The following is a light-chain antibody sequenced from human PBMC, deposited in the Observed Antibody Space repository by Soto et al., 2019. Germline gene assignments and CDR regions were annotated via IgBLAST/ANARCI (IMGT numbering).Light chain of an antibody. CDR3: GTWYSSLNGYVV. CDR2: DNY. V-gene: IGLV1-51*01. Sequence: QSVLTQPPSVSAAPGQKVTISCSGSSSNIGDNFVSWYQHLPGTAPKLLIYDNYKRPSGITDRFSGSKAGTSATLDITGLQTGDEDDYYCGTWYSSLNGYVVFGGGTKLTVL. J-gene: IGLJ2*01. CDR1: SSNIGDNF.